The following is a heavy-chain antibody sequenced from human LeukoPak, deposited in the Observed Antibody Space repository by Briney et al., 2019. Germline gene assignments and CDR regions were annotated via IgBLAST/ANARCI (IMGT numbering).Heavy chain of an antibody. J-gene: IGHJ5*02. Sequence: SETLSLTCAVYGGSFSGYYWSWIRQPPGKGLEWIGEINHSGSTNYNPSLKSRVTISVDTSKNQFSLKLSSVTAADTAVYYCARLAPSRPASYSSSWYGNWFDPWGQGTLVTVSS. CDR3: ARLAPSRPASYSSSWYGNWFDP. CDR1: GGSFSGYY. CDR2: INHSGST. V-gene: IGHV4-34*01. D-gene: IGHD6-13*01.